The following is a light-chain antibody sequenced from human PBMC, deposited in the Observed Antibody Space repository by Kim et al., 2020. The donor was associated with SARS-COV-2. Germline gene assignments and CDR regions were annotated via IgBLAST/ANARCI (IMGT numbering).Light chain of an antibody. CDR2: KAS. CDR3: QQYNGFPLT. J-gene: IGKJ4*01. Sequence: DIQMTQSPSTLPASVGDRVTITCRASQSISTWLAWYQQKPGKAPKLLIYKASNLERGVPSRFSGSGSGTEFTLTISSLQPDDFGTYYCQQYNGFPLTFGGGTKVDIK. V-gene: IGKV1-5*03. CDR1: QSISTW.